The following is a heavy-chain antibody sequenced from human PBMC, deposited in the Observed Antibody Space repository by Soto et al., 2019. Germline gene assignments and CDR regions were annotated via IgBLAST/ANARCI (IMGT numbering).Heavy chain of an antibody. CDR1: GFTFSRYG. Sequence: VHLVESGGGVVQPGRPLRHSCAASGFTFSRYGMHWVRQAPGKGLEWVGVIVRDGGQKQYADSVRGRFTISRDNSKNTLYLEMNSVTVDDTAVYYCARDDDFDDNGLDYWGQGTLVTVSS. CDR2: IVRDGGQK. J-gene: IGHJ4*02. D-gene: IGHD1-1*01. CDR3: ARDDDFDDNGLDY. V-gene: IGHV3-33*01.